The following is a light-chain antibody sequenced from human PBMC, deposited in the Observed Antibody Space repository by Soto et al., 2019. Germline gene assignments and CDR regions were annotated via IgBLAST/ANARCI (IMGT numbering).Light chain of an antibody. J-gene: IGKJ4*01. V-gene: IGKV3-15*01. CDR2: GAS. Sequence: PAALSWCPAGRATLSCRARQSVSSYLAWYQQKPGQAPRLLIYGASTRATGIPARFSGSGSGTEFTLTISSLQSEDFAVYYCQQYNNLPQITLGGGTKVDI. CDR1: QSVSSY. CDR3: QQYNNLPQIT.